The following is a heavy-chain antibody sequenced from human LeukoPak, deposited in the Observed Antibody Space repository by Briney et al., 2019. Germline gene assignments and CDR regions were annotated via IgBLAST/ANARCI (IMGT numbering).Heavy chain of an antibody. V-gene: IGHV3-23*01. CDR3: AKPSLAAAGNLWVSGGNWFDS. D-gene: IGHD6-13*01. CDR1: GFTFNSYA. J-gene: IGHJ5*01. Sequence: GGSLRLSCAASGFTFNSYAMSWVRQAPGKGLEWGSAISGSDGSTYYADSVKGRFTISRDNSKNTLYLQMNSLRAEDTAVYYCAKPSLAAAGNLWVSGGNWFDSWGQGTLVTVSS. CDR2: ISGSDGST.